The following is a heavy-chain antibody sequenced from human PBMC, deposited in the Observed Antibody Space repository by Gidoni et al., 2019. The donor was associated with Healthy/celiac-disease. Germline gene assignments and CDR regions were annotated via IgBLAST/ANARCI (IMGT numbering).Heavy chain of an antibody. CDR3: AGHRGPRPAADP. D-gene: IGHD2-2*01. CDR1: GYSFTSYW. V-gene: IGHV5-10-1*03. CDR2: IDPSDSYT. Sequence: EVQLVQSGAEVKKPGESLRISCKGSGYSFTSYWISWVRQMPGQGLEWMGRIDPSDSYTNYSPSFQGHVTISADKAISTAYLQWSSLKASDTAMYYCAGHRGPRPAADPWGQGTLVTVSS. J-gene: IGHJ5*02.